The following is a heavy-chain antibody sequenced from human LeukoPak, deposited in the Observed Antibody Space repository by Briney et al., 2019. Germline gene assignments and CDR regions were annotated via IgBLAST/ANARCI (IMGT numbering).Heavy chain of an antibody. V-gene: IGHV3-21*01. J-gene: IGHJ4*02. CDR3: AKDPTHFRVWDDYDNTRLNY. D-gene: IGHD3-22*01. CDR2: ISSSSSDL. Sequence: PGGSLRLSCAASGFTVSSNYMSWVRQAPGKGLEWVSSISSSSSDLYYADSMKGRFTISRDNSKNTVYLQMNSLRAEDTAVYYCAKDPTHFRVWDDYDNTRLNYWGQGTLVTVSS. CDR1: GFTVSSNY.